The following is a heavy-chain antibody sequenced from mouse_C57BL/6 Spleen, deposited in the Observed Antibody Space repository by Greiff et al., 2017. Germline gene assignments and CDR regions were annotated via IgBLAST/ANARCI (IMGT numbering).Heavy chain of an antibody. J-gene: IGHJ1*03. CDR1: GYTFTSYG. Sequence: QVQLKESGAELARPGASVKLSCKASGYTFTSYGIIWVKQRTGQGLEWIGEIYPRSGNTYYNEKFKGKATLTADKSSSTAYMELRSLTSEDSAVYFCARRGDWYFDVWGTGTTVTVSS. V-gene: IGHV1-81*01. CDR2: IYPRSGNT. CDR3: ARRGDWYFDV.